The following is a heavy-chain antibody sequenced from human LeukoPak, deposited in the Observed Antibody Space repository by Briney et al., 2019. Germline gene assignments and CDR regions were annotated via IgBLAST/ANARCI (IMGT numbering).Heavy chain of an antibody. Sequence: PGGPLRLSCAASGFTLSSYDIHWVRQAPGKGLEGVAIIFYDGSTKYYADSVKGRFTISRDNSKNTLYLQMNSLRAEDTAVYYCAQDQYSGYLAQWGQGTLVTVSS. V-gene: IGHV3-30*18. J-gene: IGHJ4*02. D-gene: IGHD5-12*01. CDR3: AQDQYSGYLAQ. CDR1: GFTLSSYD. CDR2: IFYDGSTK.